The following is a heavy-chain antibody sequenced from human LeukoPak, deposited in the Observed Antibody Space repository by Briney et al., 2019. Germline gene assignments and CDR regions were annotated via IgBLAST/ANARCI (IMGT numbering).Heavy chain of an antibody. CDR2: ISGGGSST. Sequence: GGSLRLSCAASGFTFSSYAMSWVRQAPGKGLEWVSTISGGGSSTYYSDSVKGRFTISRDNSKNTLYLQMNSLRAEDTAIYYCAKENWGYNWKYDSSGSGINYWGQGTLVTFSS. CDR3: AKENWGYNWKYDSSGSGINY. CDR1: GFTFSSYA. V-gene: IGHV3-23*01. J-gene: IGHJ4*02. D-gene: IGHD3-22*01.